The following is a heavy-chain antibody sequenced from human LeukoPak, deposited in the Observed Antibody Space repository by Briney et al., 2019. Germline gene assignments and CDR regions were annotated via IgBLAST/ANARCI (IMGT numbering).Heavy chain of an antibody. Sequence: GGSLRLSCAASGFTFSSYWMNWVRQAPGKGLEWLGRIKSISYGGTIDYAAPVKGRFTISRDDSKNTLYLQMDSLETEDTAIYYCTRTWPGNTCFNFWGQGTLVTVSS. D-gene: IGHD1-7*01. CDR2: IKSISYGGTI. CDR1: GFTFSSYW. CDR3: TRTWPGNTCFNF. J-gene: IGHJ4*02. V-gene: IGHV3-15*01.